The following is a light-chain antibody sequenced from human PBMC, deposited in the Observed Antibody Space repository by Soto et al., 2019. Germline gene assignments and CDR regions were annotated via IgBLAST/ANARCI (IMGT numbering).Light chain of an antibody. Sequence: QSVLTQPASVSGSLGQSITISCTGTSSDIGGYKYVSWYQQHPGKAPKLIIFGVNNRPSGVSDRFSGSNSGNTASLTISGLQAEDEADYYCTSYSRYSVLVFGGGTKVTVL. J-gene: IGLJ3*02. CDR2: GVN. CDR1: SSDIGGYKY. CDR3: TSYSRYSVLV. V-gene: IGLV2-14*01.